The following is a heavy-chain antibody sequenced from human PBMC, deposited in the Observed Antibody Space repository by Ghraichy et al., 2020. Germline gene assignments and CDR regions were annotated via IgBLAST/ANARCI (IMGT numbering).Heavy chain of an antibody. Sequence: ESLNISCAVYGGSFSGYYWSWIRQPPGKGLEWIGEINHSGSTNYNPSLKSRVTISVDTSKNQFSLKLSSVTAADTAVYYCARGGGGSSGYYYGYWGQGILVTVSS. D-gene: IGHD3-22*01. J-gene: IGHJ4*02. CDR1: GGSFSGYY. CDR2: INHSGST. CDR3: ARGGGGSSGYYYGY. V-gene: IGHV4-34*01.